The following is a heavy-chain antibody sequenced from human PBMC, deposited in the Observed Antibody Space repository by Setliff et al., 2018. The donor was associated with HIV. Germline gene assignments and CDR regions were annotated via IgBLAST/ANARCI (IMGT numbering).Heavy chain of an antibody. CDR1: GYIFSNFG. CDR2: ISGYNRIT. V-gene: IGHV1-18*01. D-gene: IGHD1-1*01. J-gene: IGHJ5*02. CDR3: ARDCGTGGPGRWVDP. Sequence: GASVKVSCKSFGYIFSNFGITWVRQAPGQGLEWMGYISGYNRITFYAKKFQGRVTMTTDTSTVTAFMELRGLTSDDTAVYYCARDCGTGGPGRWVDPWGQGTLVTVSS.